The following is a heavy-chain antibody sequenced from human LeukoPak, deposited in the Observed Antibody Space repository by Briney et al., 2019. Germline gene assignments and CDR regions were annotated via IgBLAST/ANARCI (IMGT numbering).Heavy chain of an antibody. J-gene: IGHJ4*02. CDR2: IGGRGGST. D-gene: IGHD4-11*01. CDR3: TKDGTDYSSFDY. Sequence: GGSLRLSCAASGFTLSNYAMSWVRQAPGKGLEWVSAIGGRGGSTYSADSVEGRFTISRDNSKNTLYLQMNSLRAEDTAVYYCTKDGTDYSSFDYWGQGTLVTVSS. V-gene: IGHV3-23*01. CDR1: GFTLSNYA.